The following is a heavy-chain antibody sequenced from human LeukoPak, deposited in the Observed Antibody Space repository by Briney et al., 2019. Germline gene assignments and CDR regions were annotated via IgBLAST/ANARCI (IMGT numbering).Heavy chain of an antibody. CDR3: AGYCSGGSCYVHWFDP. CDR2: IYYSGST. J-gene: IGHJ5*02. CDR1: GGSISSSSYY. D-gene: IGHD2-15*01. V-gene: IGHV4-39*01. Sequence: SETLSLTCTVSGGSISSSSYYWGWIRQPPGKGLEWIGSIYYSGSTYYNPSLKSRVTISVDTSKNQFSLKLSSVTAADTAVYYCAGYCSGGSCYVHWFDPWGQGTLVTVSS.